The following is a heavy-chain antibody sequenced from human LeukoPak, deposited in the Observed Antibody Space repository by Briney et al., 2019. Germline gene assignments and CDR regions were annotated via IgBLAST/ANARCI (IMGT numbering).Heavy chain of an antibody. J-gene: IGHJ4*02. V-gene: IGHV3-9*01. CDR3: VRLGDTDSCLAN. CDR1: GFIFNNYA. D-gene: IGHD2-2*01. CDR2: ISWNSGSI. Sequence: GRSLRLSCAGSGFIFNNYAMHWVRQPPGKGLEWVSGISWNSGSIDYADSVKGRFTISRDNAKNSLYLQMNDLRAEDTAVYYCVRLGDTDSCLANWGQGTLVTVSS.